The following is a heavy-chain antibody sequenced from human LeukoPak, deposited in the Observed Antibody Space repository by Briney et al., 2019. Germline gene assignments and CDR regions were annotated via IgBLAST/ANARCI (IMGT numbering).Heavy chain of an antibody. D-gene: IGHD3-10*01. J-gene: IGHJ4*02. CDR1: GGSIRSSSYY. CDR2: IYYSGST. Sequence: PSETLSLTCTVSGGSIRSSSYYWGWIRQPPGKGLEWIGSIYYSGSTYYNPSLKSRVTISVDTSKNQFSLKLSSVTAADTAVYYCARQAGTMVRHFDYWGQGTLGTVSS. V-gene: IGHV4-39*01. CDR3: ARQAGTMVRHFDY.